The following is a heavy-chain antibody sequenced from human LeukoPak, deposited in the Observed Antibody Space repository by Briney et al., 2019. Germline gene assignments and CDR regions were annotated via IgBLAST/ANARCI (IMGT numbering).Heavy chain of an antibody. V-gene: IGHV1-2*02. Sequence: ASVKVSCKASGYTFTGYYMHWVRQAPGQGLEWMGWINPNSGGTNYAQKFQGRVTMTRDTSISTAYMELSRLRSDDTAVYYCARDGGSPGGSYYYYMDVWGKGTTVTIPS. CDR1: GYTFTGYY. CDR3: ARDGGSPGGSYYYYMDV. CDR2: INPNSGGT. J-gene: IGHJ6*03. D-gene: IGHD1-26*01.